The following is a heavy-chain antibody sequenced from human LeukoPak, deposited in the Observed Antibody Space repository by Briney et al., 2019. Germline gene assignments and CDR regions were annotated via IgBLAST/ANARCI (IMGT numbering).Heavy chain of an antibody. Sequence: PGRSLRLSCAASGFTFDDYAMHWVRQAPGKGLEWVSGISWNSGSIGYADSVKGRFTISRDNAKNSLYLQMNSLRAEDTALYYCAKDIRGYCTNGVCSEGGYYYGMDVWGKGTTVTVSS. CDR1: GFTFDDYA. J-gene: IGHJ6*04. CDR2: ISWNSGSI. D-gene: IGHD2-8*01. CDR3: AKDIRGYCTNGVCSEGGYYYGMDV. V-gene: IGHV3-9*01.